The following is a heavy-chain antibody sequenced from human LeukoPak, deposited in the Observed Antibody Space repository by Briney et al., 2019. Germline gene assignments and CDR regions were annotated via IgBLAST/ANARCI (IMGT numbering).Heavy chain of an antibody. V-gene: IGHV4-34*01. Sequence: SETLSLTCAVYGGSFSGYYWSWIRQPPGKGLEWIGEINHSGSTNYNPSLKSRVTISVDTSKNQFSLKLSSVTAADTAVYYCAIPHEYSSSALGYWGQGTLVTVSS. D-gene: IGHD6-6*01. CDR1: GGSFSGYY. CDR3: AIPHEYSSSALGY. J-gene: IGHJ4*02. CDR2: INHSGST.